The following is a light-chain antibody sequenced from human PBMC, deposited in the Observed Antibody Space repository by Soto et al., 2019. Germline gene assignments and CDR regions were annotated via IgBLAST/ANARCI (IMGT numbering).Light chain of an antibody. V-gene: IGKV1-27*01. CDR3: QKYNSGPLT. J-gene: IGKJ4*01. Sequence: IQMTQSPSSLSASVGDRVTITCRASQGISSFLAWYQQIPGKVPKLLTYSASTLQSGVPSRFSGSGSGTDFTLTISSLQPEDVAIYYCQKYNSGPLTFGGGTKVDIK. CDR1: QGISSF. CDR2: SAS.